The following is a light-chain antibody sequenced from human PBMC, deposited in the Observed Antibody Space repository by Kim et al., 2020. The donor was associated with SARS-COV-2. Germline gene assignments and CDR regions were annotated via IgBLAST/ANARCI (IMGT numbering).Light chain of an antibody. Sequence: ASVGDRDTINCRASQSISSWLAWYQQKPGKAPKLLIYKASSLESGVPSRFSGSGSGTESTLTISSLQPDDFATYYCQQYNSYPWTFGQGTKVDIK. CDR2: KAS. CDR1: QSISSW. CDR3: QQYNSYPWT. J-gene: IGKJ1*01. V-gene: IGKV1-5*03.